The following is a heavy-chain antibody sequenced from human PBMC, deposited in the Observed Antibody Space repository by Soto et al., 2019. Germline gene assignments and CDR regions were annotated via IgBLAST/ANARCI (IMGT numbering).Heavy chain of an antibody. Sequence: QVQLQQWGAGLVRPSETLSLTCAVSGGSFSGYYWNWIRQPPGKGLEWIGEINHSGSTDYNPSLKSRITLSVDTSKRQISLKLSSVTAADTGVYYCAGETSDYDILTGPTTFDIWGQGTMVTVSS. CDR2: INHSGST. D-gene: IGHD3-9*01. CDR3: AGETSDYDILTGPTTFDI. CDR1: GGSFSGYY. V-gene: IGHV4-34*02. J-gene: IGHJ3*02.